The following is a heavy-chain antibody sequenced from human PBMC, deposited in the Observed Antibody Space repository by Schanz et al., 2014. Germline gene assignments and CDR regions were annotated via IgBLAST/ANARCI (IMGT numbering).Heavy chain of an antibody. D-gene: IGHD5-12*01. J-gene: IGHJ3*02. Sequence: EVQLVESGGSLVQPGGSLRLSCAASGFTFSIYGMSWVRQAPGKGLEWVSHISGSSIHKNYADSVKGRFTISRDNAKNSLYLQMNGLRAEDTAVYYCAGAVATIRADSFDIWGQGTMVAVSS. CDR2: ISGSSIHK. V-gene: IGHV3-48*04. CDR1: GFTFSIYG. CDR3: AGAVATIRADSFDI.